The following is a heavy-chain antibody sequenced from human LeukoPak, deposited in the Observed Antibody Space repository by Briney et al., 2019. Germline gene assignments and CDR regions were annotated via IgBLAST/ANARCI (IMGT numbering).Heavy chain of an antibody. D-gene: IGHD3-9*01. V-gene: IGHV3-74*01. CDR3: ARASYYDILTGIDH. Sequence: GGSLRLSCAASGFTFSSYWMHWVRQAPGKGLVWVSRINSDGSSTSYADSVKSRFTISRDNAKNTLYLQMNSLRAEDTAVYYCARASYYDILTGIDHWGQGTLVTVSS. CDR1: GFTFSSYW. J-gene: IGHJ4*02. CDR2: INSDGSST.